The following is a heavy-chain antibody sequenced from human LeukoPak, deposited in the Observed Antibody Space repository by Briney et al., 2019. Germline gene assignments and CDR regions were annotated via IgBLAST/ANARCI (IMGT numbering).Heavy chain of an antibody. D-gene: IGHD1-26*01. CDR2: IIPIFGTA. J-gene: IGHJ4*02. CDR3: ARDSRWWELPN. V-gene: IGHV1-69*13. CDR1: GYTFTSYD. Sequence: SVKVSCKASGYTFTSYDINWVRQATGQGLEWMGGIIPIFGTANYAQKFQGRVTITADESTSTAYMELSSLRSEDTAVYYCARDSRWWELPNWGQGTLVTVSS.